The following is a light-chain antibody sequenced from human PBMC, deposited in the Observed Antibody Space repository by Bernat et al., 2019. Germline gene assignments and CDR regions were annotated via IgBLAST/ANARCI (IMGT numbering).Light chain of an antibody. CDR2: AAS. V-gene: IGKV3-20*01. CDR1: LSVSSNY. J-gene: IGKJ4*01. CDR3: QQYGSSPPELT. Sequence: EIVLTQSPGTLSLSPGERATLSCRASLSVSSNYLAWYQQKPGQAPRLLIYAASSRATGIPDRFSGSGSGTDFTLTISRLEPEDFAVFYCQQYGSSPPELTFGGGTKVEIK.